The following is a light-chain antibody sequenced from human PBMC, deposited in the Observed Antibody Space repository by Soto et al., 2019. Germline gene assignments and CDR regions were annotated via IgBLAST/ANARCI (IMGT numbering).Light chain of an antibody. V-gene: IGKV1-17*03. CDR1: QGISYY. J-gene: IGKJ4*01. Sequence: DIQMTQSPSAMSASVGDRVTITCRASQGISYYLAWFQQKPGKVPQRLIYLSSSLQSGVPSRFSGSGSGTEFTLTINSLQPEDFATYYCLQYQNYPFTLGGGTKVDIK. CDR3: LQYQNYPFT. CDR2: LSS.